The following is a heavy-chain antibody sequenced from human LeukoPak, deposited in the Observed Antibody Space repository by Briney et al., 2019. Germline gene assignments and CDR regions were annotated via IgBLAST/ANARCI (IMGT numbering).Heavy chain of an antibody. CDR3: ARNNADGEGRFSY. CDR1: GYSFTNYA. Sequence: ASVKVSCKASGYSFTNYAMNWVRQAPGQGLEWMGWINTNTGNPTYAQGFTGRFVFSLDTSVSTAYLQISSLKAEDTAVYYCARNNADGEGRFSYWGQGTLVTASS. J-gene: IGHJ4*02. D-gene: IGHD3-10*01. V-gene: IGHV7-4-1*02. CDR2: INTNTGNP.